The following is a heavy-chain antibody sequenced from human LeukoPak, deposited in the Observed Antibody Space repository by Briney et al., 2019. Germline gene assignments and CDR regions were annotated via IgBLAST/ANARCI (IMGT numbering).Heavy chain of an antibody. J-gene: IGHJ4*02. D-gene: IGHD6-19*01. CDR3: AKDLGYTSGWSDY. Sequence: GSLRLSCAASGFIFSNYAMSWVRQAPGKGLEGVSGISGSGGSTYYADSVKGRFTISRDNSKNTLYLQMNSLRAEDTAVYYCAKDLGYTSGWSDYWGQGTLVTVSS. CDR2: ISGSGGST. CDR1: GFIFSNYA. V-gene: IGHV3-23*01.